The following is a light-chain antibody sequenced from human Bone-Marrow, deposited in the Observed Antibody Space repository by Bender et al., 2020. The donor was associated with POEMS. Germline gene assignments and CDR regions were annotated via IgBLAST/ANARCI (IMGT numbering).Light chain of an antibody. J-gene: IGLJ2*01. V-gene: IGLV1-47*02. CDR1: SSNIGGKY. CDR2: SRH. CDR3: ATWDDSLTSPV. Sequence: QSVLTQPPSASGTPGQSVTISCSGSSSNIGGKYVCWYKHLPGTAPKLLIASRHLRPSGVPDRFSGSKSGTSASLAISGLRSEDEADYYCATWDDSLTSPVFGGGTKLTVL.